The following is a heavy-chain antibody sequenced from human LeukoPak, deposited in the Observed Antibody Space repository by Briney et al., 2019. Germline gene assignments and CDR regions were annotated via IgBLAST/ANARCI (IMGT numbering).Heavy chain of an antibody. CDR2: ISYDGSEK. Sequence: PGGSLRLSCAASGFTFSSYGMHWVRQGPGKGLEWVAVISYDGSEKYYANSVNGRFTISRDNSKNTLYLQMNSLRGEDTAVYYCANPQSRGYDYLDYWGQGTLVTVSS. V-gene: IGHV3-30*18. CDR3: ANPQSRGYDYLDY. D-gene: IGHD5-12*01. CDR1: GFTFSSYG. J-gene: IGHJ4*02.